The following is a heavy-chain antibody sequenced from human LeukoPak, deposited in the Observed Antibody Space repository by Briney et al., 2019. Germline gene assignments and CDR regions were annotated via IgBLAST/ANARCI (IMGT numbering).Heavy chain of an antibody. CDR3: ARPRDGYNYVVRY. V-gene: IGHV5-51*01. Sequence: ASVKVSCKASGYSFTSYWIGWVRQMPGKGLEWMGIIYPGDSDTRYSPSFQGQVTISADKSISTAYLQWSSLKASDTAMYYCARPRDGYNYVVRYWGQGTLVTVSS. J-gene: IGHJ4*02. D-gene: IGHD5-24*01. CDR1: GYSFTSYW. CDR2: IYPGDSDT.